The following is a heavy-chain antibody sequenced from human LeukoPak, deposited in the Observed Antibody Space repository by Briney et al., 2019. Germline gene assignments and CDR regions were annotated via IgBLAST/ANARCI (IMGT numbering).Heavy chain of an antibody. D-gene: IGHD6-13*01. Sequence: SETLSLTCAVYGGSFSGYYWSWIRQPPGKGLEWIGEINHSGSTNYNPSLKSRVTISVDTSKNQFSLKLSSVTAADTAVYYCARGPPLRSSSLLYFQHWGQGTLVTVSS. CDR1: GGSFSGYY. CDR2: INHSGST. V-gene: IGHV4-34*01. CDR3: ARGPPLRSSSLLYFQH. J-gene: IGHJ1*01.